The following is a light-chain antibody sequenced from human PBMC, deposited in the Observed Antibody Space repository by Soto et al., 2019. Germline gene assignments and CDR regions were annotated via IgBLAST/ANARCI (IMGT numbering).Light chain of an antibody. CDR2: DAS. CDR3: QQRSNWPLT. Sequence: EIVSTQSPATLSLSPGERATLSCRASQSVSSYLAWYQQKPGQAPRLLIYDASNRATGIPARFSGSGSGTDFTLTISSLDPEDFAVYFCQQRSNWPLTFGGGTKVEIK. CDR1: QSVSSY. J-gene: IGKJ4*01. V-gene: IGKV3-11*01.